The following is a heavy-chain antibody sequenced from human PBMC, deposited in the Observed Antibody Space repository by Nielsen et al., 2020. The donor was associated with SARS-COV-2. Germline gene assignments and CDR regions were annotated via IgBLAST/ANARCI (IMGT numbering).Heavy chain of an antibody. CDR2: IWYDGSNK. V-gene: IGHV3-33*01. CDR1: GFTFSSYG. CDR3: ARAAAAGTDWFDP. Sequence: GESLKISCAASGFTFSSYGMHWVRQAPGKGLEWVAVIWYDGSNKYYADSVKGQFTISRDNSKNTLYLQMNSLRAEDTAVYYCARAAAAGTDWFDPWGQGTLVTVSS. J-gene: IGHJ5*02. D-gene: IGHD6-13*01.